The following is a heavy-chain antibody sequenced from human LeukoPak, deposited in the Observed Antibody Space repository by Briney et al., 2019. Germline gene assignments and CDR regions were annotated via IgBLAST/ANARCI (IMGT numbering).Heavy chain of an antibody. CDR2: IKQDGSEK. V-gene: IGHV3-7*03. CDR3: ARDKGDYDTSGSLFVF. Sequence: GGSLRLSCAASGFTFSRYWMSWVRQDPRKGLEWVANIKQDGSEKYYVDSVKGRFTISRDNAKNSLYLQMNSLRAEDTAVYYCARDKGDYDTSGSLFVFGGQGTLVPVSS. CDR1: GFTFSRYW. D-gene: IGHD3-22*01. J-gene: IGHJ4*02.